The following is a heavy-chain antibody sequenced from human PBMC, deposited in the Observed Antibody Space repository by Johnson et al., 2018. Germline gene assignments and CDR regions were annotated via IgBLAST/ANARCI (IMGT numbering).Heavy chain of an antibody. CDR2: ISSSSSYI. CDR1: GFTFSSYS. D-gene: IGHD4-17*01. CDR3: ARSQSAYFGDYVGAEYFQH. J-gene: IGHJ1*01. V-gene: IGHV3-21*01. Sequence: VQLVESGGGLVKPGGSLRLSCAASGFTFSSYSMNWVRQAPGKGLEWVSSISSSSSYIHYADSLKGRFTISGDNAKNSLYLQMNSLRAEDTAVYYCARSQSAYFGDYVGAEYFQHWGQGTLVTVSS.